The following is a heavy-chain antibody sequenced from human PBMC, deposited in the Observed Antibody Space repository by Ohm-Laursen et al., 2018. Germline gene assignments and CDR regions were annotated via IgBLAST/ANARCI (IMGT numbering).Heavy chain of an antibody. Sequence: SLRLSCTAFGFAFDDYAMHWVRQAPGKGLEWVSGISWNSGSIGYADSVKGRFTISRDNAKNSLYLQMNSLRAEDTALYYCAKADSIAVAGNVPTLFDPWGQGTLVTVSS. CDR2: ISWNSGSI. V-gene: IGHV3-9*01. CDR1: GFAFDDYA. J-gene: IGHJ5*02. CDR3: AKADSIAVAGNVPTLFDP. D-gene: IGHD6-19*01.